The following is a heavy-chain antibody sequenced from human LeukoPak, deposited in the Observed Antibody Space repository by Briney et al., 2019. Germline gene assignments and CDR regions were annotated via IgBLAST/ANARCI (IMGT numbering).Heavy chain of an antibody. CDR2: IYYSGST. V-gene: IGHV4-59*01. CDR1: GGSINSCY. Sequence: SETLSLTCTVSGGSINSCYWTWIRQPPGKGLEWIGYIYYSGSTNYNPSLKSRVTISVDTSKNQFSLKLSSVTAADTAVYYCARIPPQTVVGTNYFDYWGQGTLVTVSS. CDR3: ARIPPQTVVGTNYFDY. D-gene: IGHD6-19*01. J-gene: IGHJ4*02.